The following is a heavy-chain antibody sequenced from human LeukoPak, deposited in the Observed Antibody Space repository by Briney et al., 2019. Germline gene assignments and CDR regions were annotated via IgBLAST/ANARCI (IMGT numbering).Heavy chain of an antibody. D-gene: IGHD3-10*01. V-gene: IGHV3-74*01. Sequence: GGSLILSCAASGFTFSTYRMHWVRQAPGKGLVWVSRINSDGSSTSYADSVKSRFTISRDYVKNTLYLQMNSLRAEDTAVYYCAREGFGELLSDYYMDVWGKGTTVTISS. J-gene: IGHJ6*03. CDR1: GFTFSTYR. CDR2: INSDGSST. CDR3: AREGFGELLSDYYMDV.